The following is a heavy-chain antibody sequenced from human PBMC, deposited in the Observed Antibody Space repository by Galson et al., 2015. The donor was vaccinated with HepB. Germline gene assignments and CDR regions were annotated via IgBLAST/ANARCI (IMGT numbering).Heavy chain of an antibody. Sequence: SLRLSCAASGFTFSFYEMNWVRQAPGKGLEWVSYISTSGSATHYADSVKGRFTISRDNAKNSLYLQMNSLRAEDTAVYYCARDERKDDSRFYDYWGQGTLVTVSS. J-gene: IGHJ4*02. CDR3: ARDERKDDSRFYDY. V-gene: IGHV3-48*03. CDR1: GFTFSFYE. CDR2: ISTSGSAT. D-gene: IGHD3-3*01.